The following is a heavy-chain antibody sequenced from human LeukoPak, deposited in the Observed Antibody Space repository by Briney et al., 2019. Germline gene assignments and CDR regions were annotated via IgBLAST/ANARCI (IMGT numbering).Heavy chain of an antibody. Sequence: GGSLRLSCAASGFTFSSYAMHWVRQAPGKGLEWVAVIPYDGSNKYYADSVKGRFTISRDNSKNTLYLQMNSLRAEDTAVYYCARGPNPDPDFDYWGQGTLVTVSS. V-gene: IGHV3-30*04. D-gene: IGHD1-14*01. CDR2: IPYDGSNK. CDR1: GFTFSSYA. J-gene: IGHJ4*02. CDR3: ARGPNPDPDFDY.